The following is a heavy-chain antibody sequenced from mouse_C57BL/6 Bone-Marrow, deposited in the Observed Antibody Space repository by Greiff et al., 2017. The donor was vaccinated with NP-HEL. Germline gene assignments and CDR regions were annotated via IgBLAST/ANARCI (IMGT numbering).Heavy chain of an antibody. CDR3: ARPSFYYYGSSYPFAY. V-gene: IGHV5-6*01. D-gene: IGHD1-1*01. CDR1: GFTFRSYG. J-gene: IGHJ3*01. CDR2: ISSGGSYT. Sequence: EVKLVESGGDLVKPGGSLKLSCAASGFTFRSYGMSWVRQTPDKRLEWVATISSGGSYTYYPDSVKGRFTISRDNAKNTLYLQMSSLKSEDTAMYYCARPSFYYYGSSYPFAYWGQGTLVTVSA.